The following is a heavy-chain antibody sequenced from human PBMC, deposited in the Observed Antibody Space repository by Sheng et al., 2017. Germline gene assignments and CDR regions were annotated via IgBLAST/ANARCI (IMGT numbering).Heavy chain of an antibody. J-gene: IGHJ4*02. CDR2: IWYDGSNK. D-gene: IGHD3-9*01. Sequence: QVQLVESGGGVVQPGRSLRLSCAASGFTFSSYGMHWVRQAPGKGLEWVAVIWYDGSNKYYADSVKGRFTISRDNSKNTLYLQMNSLRAEDTAVYYCARGYFESGYFDYWGQGTLVTVSS. CDR3: ARGYFESGYFDY. CDR1: GFTFSSYG. V-gene: IGHV3-33*01.